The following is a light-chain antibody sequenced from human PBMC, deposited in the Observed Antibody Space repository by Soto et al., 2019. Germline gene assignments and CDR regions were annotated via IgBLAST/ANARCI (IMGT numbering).Light chain of an antibody. Sequence: DIPMTQSPSTLSASVGDRVTITCRASQSISSWLAWYQQKPGKAPKLLIYKASSLESGVPSRFSGSGSGTVFTLTISSLQPDDFATYYCQQYNSYSWTFGQGTKVEIK. CDR1: QSISSW. CDR3: QQYNSYSWT. V-gene: IGKV1-5*03. J-gene: IGKJ1*01. CDR2: KAS.